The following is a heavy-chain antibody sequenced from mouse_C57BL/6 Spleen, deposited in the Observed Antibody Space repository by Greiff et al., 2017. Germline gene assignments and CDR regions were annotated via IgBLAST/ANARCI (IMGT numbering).Heavy chain of an antibody. CDR1: GFSLTSYG. V-gene: IGHV2-2*01. CDR2: IWSGGST. J-gene: IGHJ4*01. Sequence: VKLQQSGPGLVQPSQSLSITCTVSGFSLTSYGVHWVRQSPGKGLEWLGVIWSGGSTDYNAAFISILSISKDNSKSHFLFKMKSLQADDTAIYYGTKALGSSYEYSMDYWGQGTSVTVSS. D-gene: IGHD1-1*01. CDR3: TKALGSSYEYSMDY.